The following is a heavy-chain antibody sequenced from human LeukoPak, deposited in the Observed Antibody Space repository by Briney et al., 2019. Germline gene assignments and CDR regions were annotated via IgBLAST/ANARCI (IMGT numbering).Heavy chain of an antibody. Sequence: SETLSLTCTVSGGSISSGGYYWSWIRQHPGKGLEWIGYIYYSGSTYYNPSLKGRVTISVDTSKNQFSLKLSSVTAADTAVYYCAREVLRSSNWFDPWGQGTLVTVSS. CDR3: AREVLRSSNWFDP. V-gene: IGHV4-31*03. J-gene: IGHJ5*02. CDR2: IYYSGST. CDR1: GGSISSGGYY.